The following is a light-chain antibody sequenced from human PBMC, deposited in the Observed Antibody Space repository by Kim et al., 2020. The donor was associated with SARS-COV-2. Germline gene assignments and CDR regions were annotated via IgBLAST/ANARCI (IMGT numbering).Light chain of an antibody. Sequence: GQSVTISCTGTSSDVDSYNYVSWYQQHPGKAPKFMIYDVSKRPSGVPDRFSGSKSGNTASLTISGLQAEDEADYYCCSYAGSYTYVFGTGTKVTVL. CDR1: SSDVDSYNY. CDR2: DVS. V-gene: IGLV2-11*01. J-gene: IGLJ1*01. CDR3: CSYAGSYTYV.